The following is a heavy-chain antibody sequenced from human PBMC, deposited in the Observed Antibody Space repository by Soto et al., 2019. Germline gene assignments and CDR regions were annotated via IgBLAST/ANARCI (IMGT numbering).Heavy chain of an antibody. J-gene: IGHJ5*02. D-gene: IGHD3-10*01. V-gene: IGHV4-59*08. CDR3: AKGWGILWFGELS. CDR2: ISNSEST. CDR1: GGSITSYD. Sequence: PSETLSLTCTVSGGSITSYDWSWIRQPPGRGLEWIGYISNSESTKYNPSLKSRVTMSVDASKNQFSLKLSSVTAADTAVYYCAKGWGILWFGELSWGQGTLVTVSS.